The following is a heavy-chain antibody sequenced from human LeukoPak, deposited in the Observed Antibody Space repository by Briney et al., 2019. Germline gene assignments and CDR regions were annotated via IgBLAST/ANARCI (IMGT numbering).Heavy chain of an antibody. Sequence: TGGSLRLSCAASGFTFSNSAMSWVRQAPGKGLEWVSGISGSGGSTYYADSVKGRFTISRDNSKNTLYLQMNSLRAEDTAVYYCAKDSRIAAAGTDYWGQGTLVTVSS. D-gene: IGHD6-13*01. J-gene: IGHJ4*02. CDR3: AKDSRIAAAGTDY. CDR2: ISGSGGST. CDR1: GFTFSNSA. V-gene: IGHV3-23*01.